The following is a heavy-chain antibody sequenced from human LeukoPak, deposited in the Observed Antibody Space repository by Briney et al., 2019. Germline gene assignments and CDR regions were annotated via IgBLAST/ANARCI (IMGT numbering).Heavy chain of an antibody. J-gene: IGHJ4*02. CDR1: GGSLSSGSYY. V-gene: IGHV4-39*07. Sequence: SETLSLTCTVSGGSLSSGSYYWGWIRQPPGTGLEWIGSIYYSGSIYYSGSTYYNPSLKSRVTISVDTSKNQFSLKLSSVTAADTAVYYCARNNWNDGIDYWGQGTLVTVSS. CDR2: IYYSGST. CDR3: ARNNWNDGIDY. D-gene: IGHD1-20*01.